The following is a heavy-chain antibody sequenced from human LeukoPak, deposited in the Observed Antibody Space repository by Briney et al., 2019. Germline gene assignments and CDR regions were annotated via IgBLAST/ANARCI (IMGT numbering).Heavy chain of an antibody. J-gene: IGHJ4*02. Sequence: SETLSLTCAVYGGSFSGYYWSWIRQPPGKGLEWIGYIYYTGSTNHNPSLKSRVTISVDTSKNQFSLKLSSVTAADTAVYYCARDYGDFPAYYFDYWGQGTLVTVSS. CDR2: IYYTGST. D-gene: IGHD4-17*01. CDR3: ARDYGDFPAYYFDY. V-gene: IGHV4-59*01. CDR1: GGSFSGYY.